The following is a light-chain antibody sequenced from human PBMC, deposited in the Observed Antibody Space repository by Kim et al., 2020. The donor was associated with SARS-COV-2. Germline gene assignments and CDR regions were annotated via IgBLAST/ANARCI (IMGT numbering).Light chain of an antibody. CDR2: DVS. J-gene: IGLJ3*02. CDR1: SSDVGGYNY. CDR3: SSYTSSSTLPWV. Sequence: LTQPASVSGSPGQSITISCTGTSSDVGGYNYVSWYQQHPGKAPKLMIYDVSNRPSGVSNRFSGSKSGNTASLTISGLQAEDEADYYCSSYTSSSTLPWVFGGGTQLTVL. V-gene: IGLV2-14*03.